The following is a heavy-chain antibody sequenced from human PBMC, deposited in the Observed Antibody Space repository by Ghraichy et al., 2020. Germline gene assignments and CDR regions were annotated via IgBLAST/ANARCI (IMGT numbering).Heavy chain of an antibody. V-gene: IGHV3-23*01. J-gene: IGHJ3*02. CDR3: AKGRITIFGVVIGYHDAFDI. Sequence: GGSLRLSCAASGFTFSSYAMSWVRQAPGKGLEWVSAISGSGGSTYYADSVKGRFTISRDNSKNTLYLQMNSLRAEDTAVYYCAKGRITIFGVVIGYHDAFDIWGQGTMVTVSS. CDR2: ISGSGGST. D-gene: IGHD3-3*01. CDR1: GFTFSSYA.